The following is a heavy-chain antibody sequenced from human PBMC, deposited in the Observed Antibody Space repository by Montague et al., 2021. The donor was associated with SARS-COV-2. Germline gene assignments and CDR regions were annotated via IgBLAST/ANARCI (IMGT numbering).Heavy chain of an antibody. CDR3: ARGARQGYGFRLGSFDY. Sequence: SETLSLTCAVYGGSFSGYYWNWIRQPPGKGLEWIGEINHSGSTNYNPPLKSRITMSVDTSKNQFSLKLSSVTAADTAVYYCARGARQGYGFRLGSFDYWGQGTLVTVSS. J-gene: IGHJ4*02. CDR2: INHSGST. V-gene: IGHV4-34*01. D-gene: IGHD3-10*01. CDR1: GGSFSGYY.